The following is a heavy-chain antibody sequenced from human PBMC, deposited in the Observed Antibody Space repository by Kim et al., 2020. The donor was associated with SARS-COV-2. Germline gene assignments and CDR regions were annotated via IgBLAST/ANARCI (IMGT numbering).Heavy chain of an antibody. CDR1: GFTVRSTY. J-gene: IGHJ4*02. CDR2: IYRSGST. V-gene: IGHV3-53*01. Sequence: GGSLRLSCAASGFTVRSTYMSWVRQAPGKGLEWVSIIYRSGSTYYADSVRGRFTISRDNSQNTVYLQMSSLRAEDTAIYYCAKGYTSGFSLFDQWGRGTLVTVSP. CDR3: AKGYTSGFSLFDQ. D-gene: IGHD6-19*01.